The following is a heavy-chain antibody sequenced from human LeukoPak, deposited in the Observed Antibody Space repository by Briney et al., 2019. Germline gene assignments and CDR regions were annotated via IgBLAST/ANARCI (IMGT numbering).Heavy chain of an antibody. Sequence: SETLSLTCTVSGGSISSSSYYWGWIRQPPGKGLEWIGSIYYSGSTYYNPSLKSRVTISVDTSKNQFSLKLSSVTAADTAVYYCARPRGHLTIAANDAFDIWGQGTMVTVSS. D-gene: IGHD1-26*01. CDR3: ARPRGHLTIAANDAFDI. CDR2: IYYSGST. V-gene: IGHV4-39*07. CDR1: GGSISSSSYY. J-gene: IGHJ3*02.